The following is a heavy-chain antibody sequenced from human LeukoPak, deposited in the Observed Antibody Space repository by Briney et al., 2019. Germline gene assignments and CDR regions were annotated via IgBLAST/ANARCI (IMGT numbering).Heavy chain of an antibody. V-gene: IGHV1-69*06. CDR1: GGTFSSQA. D-gene: IGHD3-22*01. Sequence: ASVKVSCKASGGTFSSQAISWVRQAPGQRLQWMGGIIPIFGTANYAQKFQGRVTITADRSTSTAYMALSSLRSEDTAVYYCARGPDSSGYYYFYWGQGTLVTVSS. CDR3: ARGPDSSGYYYFY. CDR2: IIPIFGTA. J-gene: IGHJ4*02.